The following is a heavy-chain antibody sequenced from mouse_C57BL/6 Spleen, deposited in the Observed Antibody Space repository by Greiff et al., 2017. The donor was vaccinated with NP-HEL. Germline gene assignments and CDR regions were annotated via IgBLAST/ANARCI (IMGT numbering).Heavy chain of an antibody. D-gene: IGHD2-4*01. CDR3: ARQRRIYYDYDWFAY. Sequence: EVHLVESGGGLVKPGGSLKLSCAASGFTFSDYGMHWVRQAPEKGLEWVAYISSGSSTIYYADTVKGRFTISRDNAKNTLFLQMTSLRSEDTAMYYCARQRRIYYDYDWFAYWGQGTLVTVSS. V-gene: IGHV5-17*01. J-gene: IGHJ3*01. CDR2: ISSGSSTI. CDR1: GFTFSDYG.